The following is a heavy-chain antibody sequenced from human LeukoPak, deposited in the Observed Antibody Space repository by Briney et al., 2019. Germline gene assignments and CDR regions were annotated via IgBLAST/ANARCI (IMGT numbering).Heavy chain of an antibody. J-gene: IGHJ4*02. CDR2: ISSSGSTI. CDR3: ARDGFSHDYGDYDLDY. D-gene: IGHD4-17*01. CDR1: GFTFSSYE. V-gene: IGHV3-48*03. Sequence: PGGSLRLSCAASGFTFSSYEMNWVRQAPGKGLEWVSYISSSGSTIYYADSVKGRFTISRDNAKNSLYLQMNSLRAEDTAVYYCARDGFSHDYGDYDLDYWGQGTLVTVSS.